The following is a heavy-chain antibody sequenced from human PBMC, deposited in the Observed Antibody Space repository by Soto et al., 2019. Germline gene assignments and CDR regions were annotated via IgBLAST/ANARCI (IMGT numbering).Heavy chain of an antibody. CDR1: GGSVSSGSYY. CDR3: ARDPRSAYSIIDL. J-gene: IGHJ5*02. CDR2: IYYTGNT. V-gene: IGHV4-31*03. D-gene: IGHD3-3*01. Sequence: SETLSLTCTVSGGSVSSGSYYWSWIRQHPGRGLEWIGYIYYTGNTYYNPSLKSRLAISVDTSKNQFSLKLTSVTAADTAVYYCARDPRSAYSIIDLWGPGILVTVSS.